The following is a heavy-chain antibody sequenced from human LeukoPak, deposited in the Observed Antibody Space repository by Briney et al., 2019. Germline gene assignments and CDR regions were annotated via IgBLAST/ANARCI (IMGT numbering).Heavy chain of an antibody. J-gene: IGHJ3*02. V-gene: IGHV4-59*01. Sequence: PSETLSLTCTVSGGSISSYYWSWIRQPPGKGLEWIGYIYYSGSTNYNPSLKSRVTISVDTSKNQFSLKLSSVTAADTAVYYCARRGNSGEYQLPWRAFDIWGQGTMVTVSS. CDR3: ARRGNSGEYQLPWRAFDI. D-gene: IGHD2-2*01. CDR1: GGSISSYY. CDR2: IYYSGST.